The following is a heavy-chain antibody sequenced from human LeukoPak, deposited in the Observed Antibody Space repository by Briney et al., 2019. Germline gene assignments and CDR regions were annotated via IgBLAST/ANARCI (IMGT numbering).Heavy chain of an antibody. V-gene: IGHV3-64*04. CDR1: GFTFSSYA. Sequence: PGGSLRLSCSASGFTFSSYAMHWVRQAPGKGLEYVSAISSNGGSTYYADSVKGRFTISRDNSKNTLYLQMNSLRAEDTAVYYCARDRFEVGATSFDYWGQGTLVTVSS. J-gene: IGHJ4*02. CDR2: ISSNGGST. D-gene: IGHD1-26*01. CDR3: ARDRFEVGATSFDY.